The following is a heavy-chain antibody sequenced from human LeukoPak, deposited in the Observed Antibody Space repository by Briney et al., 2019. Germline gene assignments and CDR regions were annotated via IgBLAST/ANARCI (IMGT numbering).Heavy chain of an antibody. CDR2: IIPIFGTA. CDR1: GGTFSSYA. V-gene: IGHV1-69*13. D-gene: IGHD3-10*01. Sequence: GASVKVSCKASGGTFSSYAISWVRQAPGQGLEWMGGIIPIFGTANYAQKFQGRVTITADESTSTAYMELSSLRSEDTAVYYCARGYYGSGSYPYYYYYGMDVWGKGTTVTVSS. J-gene: IGHJ6*04. CDR3: ARGYYGSGSYPYYYYYGMDV.